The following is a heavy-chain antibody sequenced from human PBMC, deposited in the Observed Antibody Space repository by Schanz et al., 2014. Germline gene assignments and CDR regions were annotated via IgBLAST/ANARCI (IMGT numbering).Heavy chain of an antibody. V-gene: IGHV3-30*18. J-gene: IGHJ4*02. CDR2: ISFDGRNT. D-gene: IGHD6-13*01. Sequence: QVQLVESGGGVVQPGRSLRLSCAASGITLSGYGLHWVRQAPGKGHEWVGFISFDGRNTGYAHSVKGRFTISRDNSKNTVNLQMNSLRAEDTAVYYCAKEKEEVAADGSCFDYWGQGTLVTVSS. CDR1: GITLSGYG. CDR3: AKEKEEVAADGSCFDY.